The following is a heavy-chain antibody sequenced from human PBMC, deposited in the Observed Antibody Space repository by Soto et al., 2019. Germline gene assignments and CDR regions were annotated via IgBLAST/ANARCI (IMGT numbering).Heavy chain of an antibody. V-gene: IGHV3-23*01. Sequence: EVQLLESGGGLVQPGGSLRLPCAASGFTFSSIALSWVRQAPGKGLEWVSVISTSGGTTYYADSVKGRFTISRDNSKNTLYLQMNSLRAEDTAVYYCAKRVASSWYYFDYWGQGTLVTVSS. CDR2: ISTSGGTT. D-gene: IGHD6-13*01. CDR1: GFTFSSIA. J-gene: IGHJ4*02. CDR3: AKRVASSWYYFDY.